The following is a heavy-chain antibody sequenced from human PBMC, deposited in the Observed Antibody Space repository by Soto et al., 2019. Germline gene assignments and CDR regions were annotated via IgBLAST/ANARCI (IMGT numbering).Heavy chain of an antibody. Sequence: GSLRLSCAASGFTFSSYAMHWVRQAPGKGLEWVAVISYDGSNKYYADSVKGRFTISRDNSKNTLYLQMNSLRAEDTAVYYCARGRRGYSYGYGQRFDYWGQGTLVTVSS. V-gene: IGHV3-30-3*01. D-gene: IGHD5-18*01. J-gene: IGHJ4*02. CDR2: ISYDGSNK. CDR1: GFTFSSYA. CDR3: ARGRRGYSYGYGQRFDY.